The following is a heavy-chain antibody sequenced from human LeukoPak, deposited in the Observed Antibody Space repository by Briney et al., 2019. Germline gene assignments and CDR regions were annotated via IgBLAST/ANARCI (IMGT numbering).Heavy chain of an antibody. CDR1: GYTFTSYG. J-gene: IGHJ4*02. V-gene: IGHV1-18*01. CDR3: ARDVGYCSGGSCPSFDY. CDR2: ISTYNGAT. D-gene: IGHD2-15*01. Sequence: ASVKVSCKASGYTFTSYGISWVRQAPGQGLDWMGWISTYNGATNYAQKLQGRVTMTTDTSTSTAYMELRSLRSDDTAVYYCARDVGYCSGGSCPSFDYWGQGTLVTVSS.